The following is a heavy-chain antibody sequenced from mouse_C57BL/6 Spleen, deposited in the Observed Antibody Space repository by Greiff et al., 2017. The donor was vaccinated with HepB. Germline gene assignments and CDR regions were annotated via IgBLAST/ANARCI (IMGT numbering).Heavy chain of an antibody. CDR1: GFTFTDYY. V-gene: IGHV7-3*01. J-gene: IGHJ2*01. CDR2: IRNKANGYTT. Sequence: EVKLMESGGGLVQPGGSLSLSCAASGFTFTDYYMSWVRQPPGKALEWLGFIRNKANGYTTEYSASVKGRFTISRDNSQSILYLQMNALRAEDSATYYCAILTYISFYFDYWGKGTTLTVSS. D-gene: IGHD1-3*01. CDR3: AILTYISFYFDY.